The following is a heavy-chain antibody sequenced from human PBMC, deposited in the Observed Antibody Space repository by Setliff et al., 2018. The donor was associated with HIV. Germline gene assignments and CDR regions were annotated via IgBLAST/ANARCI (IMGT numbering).Heavy chain of an antibody. D-gene: IGHD2-2*01. CDR3: ATDSPSFY. Sequence: LRLSCAASGFSFSSYEMNWVRQAPGKGLEWVSYISSSDSIIYYADSVKGRFTISRDNAKNSLYLQMNSLRAEDTALYYCATDSPSFYWGQGTLVTVSS. J-gene: IGHJ4*02. CDR2: ISSSDSII. V-gene: IGHV3-48*03. CDR1: GFSFSSYE.